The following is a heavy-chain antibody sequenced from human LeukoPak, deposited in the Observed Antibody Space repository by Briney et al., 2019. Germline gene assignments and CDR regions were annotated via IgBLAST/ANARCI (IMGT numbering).Heavy chain of an antibody. V-gene: IGHV4-61*03. J-gene: IGHJ4*02. Sequence: SETLSLTCTVSGGSVSSGGYYWSWIRPPPGKGLEWIGYIYYSGSTTYNPSLKSRVSVSVDTSKNNFSLKLSSVTAADTAVYYCARVPISTTARGYFDYWGQGTLVTVSS. CDR3: ARVPISTTARGYFDY. CDR2: IYYSGST. CDR1: GGSVSSGGYY. D-gene: IGHD4-17*01.